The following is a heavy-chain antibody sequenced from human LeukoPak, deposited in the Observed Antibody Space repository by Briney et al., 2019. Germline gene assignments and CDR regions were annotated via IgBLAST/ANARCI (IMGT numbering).Heavy chain of an antibody. V-gene: IGHV1-46*01. CDR3: ARDGNFYDSSGPLDY. Sequence: ASVKVSCKASGYTFTSYYMHWVRQAPGQGLEWMGIINPSGGSTSYAQKLQGRVTMTTDTSTSTAYMELRSLRSDDTAVYYCARDGNFYDSSGPLDYWGQGTLVTVSS. D-gene: IGHD3-22*01. CDR2: INPSGGST. J-gene: IGHJ4*02. CDR1: GYTFTSYY.